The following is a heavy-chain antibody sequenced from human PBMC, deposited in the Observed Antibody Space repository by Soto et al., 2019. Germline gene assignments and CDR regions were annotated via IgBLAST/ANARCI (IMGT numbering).Heavy chain of an antibody. CDR3: AREILSPDFYFHGMDV. CDR2: ISAKKGNT. V-gene: IGHV1-18*04. Sequence: QGQLVQSGAEVKKPGASVKVSCKTSGYTFTSYGITWVRQAPGQGREWMGRISAKKGNTKYAQKFQARVTMTTDTSTSTGYMELRSLRSDDTAVSYCAREILSPDFYFHGMDVWGQGTTVTVSS. CDR1: GYTFTSYG. D-gene: IGHD2-15*01. J-gene: IGHJ6*02.